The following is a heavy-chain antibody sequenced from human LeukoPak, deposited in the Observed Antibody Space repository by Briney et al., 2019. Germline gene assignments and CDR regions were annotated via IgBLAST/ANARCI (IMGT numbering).Heavy chain of an antibody. CDR1: GFTFSSYS. CDR3: AARDSYGSGSYPIDY. D-gene: IGHD3-10*01. V-gene: IGHV3-21*01. Sequence: PGGSLRLSCVASGFTFSSYSMNWVRQAPGKGLEWVSSTSTRSSYIYYADSVKGRFTISRDNARNSLSLQMNSLRAEDTAVYYCAARDSYGSGSYPIDYWGQGTLVTVSS. J-gene: IGHJ4*02. CDR2: TSTRSSYI.